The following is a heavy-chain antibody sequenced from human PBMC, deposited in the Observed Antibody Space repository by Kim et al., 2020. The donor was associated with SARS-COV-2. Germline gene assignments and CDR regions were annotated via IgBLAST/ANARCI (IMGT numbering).Heavy chain of an antibody. CDR1: GYTFTSYA. Sequence: ASVKVSCKASGYTFTSYAMHWVRQAPGQRLEWMGWINAGNGNTKYSQKFQGRVTITRDTSASTAYMELSSLRSEDTAVYYCARVPDIVVVPAAIDYYYGMDVWGQGTTVTVSS. J-gene: IGHJ6*02. D-gene: IGHD2-2*01. V-gene: IGHV1-3*01. CDR3: ARVPDIVVVPAAIDYYYGMDV. CDR2: INAGNGNT.